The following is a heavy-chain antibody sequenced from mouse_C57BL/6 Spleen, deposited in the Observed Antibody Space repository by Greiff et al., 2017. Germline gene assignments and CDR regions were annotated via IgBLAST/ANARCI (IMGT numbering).Heavy chain of an antibody. CDR1: GFTFSSYG. Sequence: DVKLVESGGDLVKPGGSLKLSCAASGFTFSSYGMSWVRQTPDKRLEWVATISSGGSYTYYPDSVKGRFTISRDNAKNTLYLQMSSLKSEDTAMYYCARQGTGYYFDYWGQGTTLTVSS. CDR3: ARQGTGYYFDY. V-gene: IGHV5-6*02. CDR2: ISSGGSYT. J-gene: IGHJ2*01.